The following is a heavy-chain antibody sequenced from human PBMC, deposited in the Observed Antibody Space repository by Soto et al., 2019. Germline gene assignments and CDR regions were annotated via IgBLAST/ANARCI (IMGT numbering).Heavy chain of an antibody. Sequence: QVQLVEAGGGSVKPGGSLRLSCAASGFTFSDYYMAWIRQAPGKGLEWVSYGSSRSITTNYADSVKGRFTISRDDARNSLYLQMNSLTAEDTAVYYCVRDNGGTFDYWGQGTLVTVSS. CDR1: GFTFSDYY. CDR3: VRDNGGTFDY. CDR2: GSSRSITT. D-gene: IGHD2-8*01. J-gene: IGHJ4*02. V-gene: IGHV3-11*05.